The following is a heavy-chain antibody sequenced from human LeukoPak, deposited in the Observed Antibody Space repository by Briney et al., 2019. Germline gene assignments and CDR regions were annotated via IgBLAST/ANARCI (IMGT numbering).Heavy chain of an antibody. CDR2: ISSSSSYI. Sequence: GGSLRLSCAASGFTFSGYNMNWVRQAPGKGLEWVSSISSSSSYIYYADSVKGRFTISRDNAKNSLYLQMNSLRAEDTAVYYCASSSEWDYDFWSGYPLGYWGQGTLATVSS. D-gene: IGHD3-3*01. V-gene: IGHV3-21*01. J-gene: IGHJ4*02. CDR3: ASSSEWDYDFWSGYPLGY. CDR1: GFTFSGYN.